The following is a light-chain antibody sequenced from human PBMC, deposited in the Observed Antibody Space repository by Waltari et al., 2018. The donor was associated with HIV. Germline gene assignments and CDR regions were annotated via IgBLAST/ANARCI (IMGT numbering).Light chain of an antibody. Sequence: DIVMTQSPKSLAVSLGERATIKCWSSRTILYSSNNQNYLAWYQQKPGQSPKVLIYWASTRASGVPDRFSGSGSGTNFSLTISSLQTDDVALYYCQQYYTIGPSFGGGTKVEIK. CDR3: QQYYTIGPS. J-gene: IGKJ4*01. V-gene: IGKV4-1*01. CDR2: WAS. CDR1: RTILYSSNNQNY.